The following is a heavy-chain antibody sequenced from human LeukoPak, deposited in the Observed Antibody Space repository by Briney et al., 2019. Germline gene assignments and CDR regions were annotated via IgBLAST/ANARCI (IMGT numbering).Heavy chain of an antibody. CDR3: ARGTPYYDILTGYYRYYFDY. CDR1: GYTFTGYY. CDR2: INPNSGGT. D-gene: IGHD3-9*01. J-gene: IGHJ4*02. V-gene: IGHV1-2*02. Sequence: ASVKVSCKASGYTFTGYYMHWVRQAPGQGLEWMGWINPNSGGTNYAQKFQGRVTMTRDTSISTAYMELSRLRSDDTAVYYCARGTPYYDILTGYYRYYFDYWGQGTLVTVFS.